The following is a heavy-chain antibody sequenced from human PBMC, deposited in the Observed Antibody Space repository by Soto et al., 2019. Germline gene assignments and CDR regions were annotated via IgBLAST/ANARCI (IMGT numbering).Heavy chain of an antibody. CDR3: ASLLVVDAFYY. Sequence: EVQLVESGGGLVQPGGSLRLSCAASGFTFSSYNMNWVRQAPGKGLEWVSYISSSSSTIYYADSVKGRFIISRDNAKNSLYLQMNTLRAGDTAVYYCASLLVVDAFYYWGQGTLVTVSS. J-gene: IGHJ4*02. CDR2: ISSSSSTI. D-gene: IGHD2-15*01. CDR1: GFTFSSYN. V-gene: IGHV3-48*01.